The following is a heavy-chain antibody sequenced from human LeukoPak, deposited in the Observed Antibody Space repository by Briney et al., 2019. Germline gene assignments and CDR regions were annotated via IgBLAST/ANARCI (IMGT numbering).Heavy chain of an antibody. D-gene: IGHD6-13*01. CDR3: AKNIAAPTTPFDY. V-gene: IGHV3-23*01. CDR2: ISGSGGTT. J-gene: IGHJ4*02. CDR1: GFTFSTYA. Sequence: KAGGSLRLSCAASGFTFSTYAMNWVRQAPGKGLEWVSGISGSGGTTYYEGSVKGRFTISRDNSKNTLYLQMNYLRAEDTALYYCAKNIAAPTTPFDYWGQGTLVTVSS.